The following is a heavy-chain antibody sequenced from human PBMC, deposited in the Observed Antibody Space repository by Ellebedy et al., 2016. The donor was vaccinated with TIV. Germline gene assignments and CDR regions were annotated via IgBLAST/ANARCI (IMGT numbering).Heavy chain of an antibody. V-gene: IGHV1-18*01. J-gene: IGHJ6*02. D-gene: IGHD3-22*01. CDR3: ARDRASMTMILVEFYYYAMDV. CDR1: GYTFNKYG. CDR2: ISAYNGNT. Sequence: ASVKVSCKASGYTFNKYGITWVRQAPGQGLEWMGWISAYNGNTNYARKLQGRVTMPTDTSTSTAYMELTSLRSDDTAVYYCARDRASMTMILVEFYYYAMDVWGQGTTVIVSS.